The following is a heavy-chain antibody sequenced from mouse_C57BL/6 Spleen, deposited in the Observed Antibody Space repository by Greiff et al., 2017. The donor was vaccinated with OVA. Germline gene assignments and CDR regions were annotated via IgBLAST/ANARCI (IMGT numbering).Heavy chain of an antibody. D-gene: IGHD1-1*01. CDR3: AREVGYYGSSPLYAMDY. CDR1: GYSFTGYY. V-gene: IGHV1-42*01. Sequence: VQLKQSGPELVKPGASVKISCKASGYSFTGYYMNWVKQSPEKSLEWIGEINPSTGGTTYNQKFKAKATLTVDKSSSTAYMQLKSLTSEDSAVYYCAREVGYYGSSPLYAMDYWGQGTSVTVSS. J-gene: IGHJ4*01. CDR2: INPSTGGT.